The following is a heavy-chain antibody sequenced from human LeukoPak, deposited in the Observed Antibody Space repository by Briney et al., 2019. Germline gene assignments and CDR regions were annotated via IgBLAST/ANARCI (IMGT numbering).Heavy chain of an antibody. CDR1: GGSISSGGYY. CDR3: ARRTIRGGYFDY. V-gene: IGHV4-31*03. J-gene: IGHJ4*02. Sequence: TSETLSLTCTVSGGSISSGGYYWSWIRQHPGKGLEWIGYNYYSGSTYYNPSLKSRVTISVDTSKNQFSLKLSSVTAADTAVYYCARRTIRGGYFDYWGQGTLVTVSS. D-gene: IGHD3-16*01. CDR2: NYYSGST.